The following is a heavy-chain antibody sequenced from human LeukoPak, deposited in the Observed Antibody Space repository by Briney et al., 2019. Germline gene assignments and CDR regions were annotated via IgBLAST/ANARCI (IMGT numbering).Heavy chain of an antibody. CDR1: GFTFSDSY. J-gene: IGHJ4*01. D-gene: IGHD6-19*01. CDR2: ISSLSGLYT. V-gene: IGHV3-11*03. Sequence: GGSLRLSCAASGFTFSDSYMSWIRQSPGKGLEWLSYISSLSGLYTNYADSVKGRFTISRDNSKNTVYLQMNSLRAEDTAVFYCTNGPHISSAFYYFDYWGLGTQVTVSS. CDR3: TNGPHISSAFYYFDY.